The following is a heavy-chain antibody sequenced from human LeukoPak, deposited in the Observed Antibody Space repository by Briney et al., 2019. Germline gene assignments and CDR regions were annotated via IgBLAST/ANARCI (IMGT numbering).Heavy chain of an antibody. D-gene: IGHD3-10*01. Sequence: PSETLSLTCTASGGSISSYYWSWIRQPPGKGLEWIGYIYYSGSTNYNPSLKSRVTISVDTSKNQFSLKLSSVTAADTAVYYCARARGGYGSGSYYIGLRVYYYYGMDVWGQGTTVTVSS. CDR3: ARARGGYGSGSYYIGLRVYYYYGMDV. CDR1: GGSISSYY. V-gene: IGHV4-59*01. J-gene: IGHJ6*02. CDR2: IYYSGST.